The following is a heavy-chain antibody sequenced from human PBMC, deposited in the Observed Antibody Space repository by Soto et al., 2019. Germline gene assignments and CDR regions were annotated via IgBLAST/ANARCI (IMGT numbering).Heavy chain of an antibody. D-gene: IGHD3-3*01. CDR3: AKDGDFWSGYFPEPHFDY. Sequence: PGGSLRLSCAASGFTFSSYGMHWVRQAPGKGLEWVAVISYDGSNKYYADSVKGRFTISRDNSKNTLYLQMNSLRAEDTAVYYCAKDGDFWSGYFPEPHFDYWGQGTLVTVSS. CDR2: ISYDGSNK. CDR1: GFTFSSYG. J-gene: IGHJ4*02. V-gene: IGHV3-30*18.